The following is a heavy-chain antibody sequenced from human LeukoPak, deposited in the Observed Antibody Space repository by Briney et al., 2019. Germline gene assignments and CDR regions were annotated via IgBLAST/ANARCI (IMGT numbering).Heavy chain of an antibody. Sequence: PSETLSLTCTVSGGSISSYYWSWIRQPPGKGLEWIGYIYYSGSTNYNPSLKSRVTISVDTSKNQFSLKLSSVTAADTAVYYCARSTRRRRGDYYCYGMDVWGKGTTVTVSS. CDR1: GGSISSYY. J-gene: IGHJ6*04. D-gene: IGHD1-1*01. CDR3: ARSTRRRRGDYYCYGMDV. CDR2: IYYSGST. V-gene: IGHV4-59*01.